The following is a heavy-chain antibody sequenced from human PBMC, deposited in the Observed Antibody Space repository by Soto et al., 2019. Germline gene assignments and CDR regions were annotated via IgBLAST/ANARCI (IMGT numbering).Heavy chain of an antibody. CDR2: IDGSSDYT. CDR3: ARDLCFSSTNYFDF. J-gene: IGHJ4*02. D-gene: IGHD2-8*01. Sequence: GGALTLSWTASGVLVTYYYLSWICHPPGKGLEWLAYIDGSSDYTNSADSVKGRFTISRDNAKNSVFLQMNNLRADDTAVYYCARDLCFSSTNYFDFWGRGTLVTVSS. CDR1: GVLVTYYY. V-gene: IGHV3-11*06.